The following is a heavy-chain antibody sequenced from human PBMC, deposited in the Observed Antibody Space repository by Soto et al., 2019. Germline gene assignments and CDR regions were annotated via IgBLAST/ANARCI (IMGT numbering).Heavy chain of an antibody. CDR2: INPSGGST. J-gene: IGHJ6*02. Sequence: ASVKVSCKASGYTFTSYYMHWVRQAPGQGLEWMGIINPSGGSTSYAQKFQGRVTMTRDTSTGTVYMELSSLRSEDTAVYYCARDRVAFSSSPVHYYYYGMDVWGQGTTVTVSS. CDR3: ARDRVAFSSSPVHYYYYGMDV. V-gene: IGHV1-46*01. D-gene: IGHD6-6*01. CDR1: GYTFTSYY.